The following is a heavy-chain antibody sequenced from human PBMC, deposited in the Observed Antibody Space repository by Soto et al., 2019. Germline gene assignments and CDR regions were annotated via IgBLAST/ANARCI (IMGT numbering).Heavy chain of an antibody. CDR2: IWYDGINK. V-gene: IGHV3-33*01. CDR3: ASRGVSGQLLF. Sequence: GGSLRLSCAASGFTFSNYGMHWVRQAPGKGLGWVAVIWYDGINKYYTDSVKGRFTISRDNSKNTLYLQMNSLRADDTAVYYCASRGVSGQLLFWGQGTLVTVSS. CDR1: GFTFSNYG. D-gene: IGHD2-2*01. J-gene: IGHJ4*02.